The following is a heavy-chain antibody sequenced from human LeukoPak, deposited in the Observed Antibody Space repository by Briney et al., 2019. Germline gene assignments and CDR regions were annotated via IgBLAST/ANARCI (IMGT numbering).Heavy chain of an antibody. J-gene: IGHJ5*02. D-gene: IGHD4-17*01. CDR3: TTDDGDYDGWFDP. CDR1: GFTFSSYA. Sequence: GGSLRLSCAASGFTFSSYAMSWVRQAPGKGLEWVSAVSGSGGSTYYADSVKGRFTISRDNSKNTLYLQMNSLKTEDTAVYYCTTDDGDYDGWFDPWGQGTLVTVSS. CDR2: VSGSGGST. V-gene: IGHV3-23*01.